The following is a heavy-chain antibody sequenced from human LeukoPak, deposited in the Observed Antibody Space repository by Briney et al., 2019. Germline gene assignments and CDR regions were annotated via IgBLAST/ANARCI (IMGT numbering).Heavy chain of an antibody. D-gene: IGHD3-10*01. CDR1: GYTFTSYD. Sequence: ASVKVSCKASGYTFTSYDINWVRQATGQGLEWMGWMNPNSGNTGYAQKFQGRVTITRNTSISTAYMELSSLRSEDTAVYYCATISYYGSGSSPALNAFDIWGQGTMVTVSS. V-gene: IGHV1-8*03. J-gene: IGHJ3*02. CDR2: MNPNSGNT. CDR3: ATISYYGSGSSPALNAFDI.